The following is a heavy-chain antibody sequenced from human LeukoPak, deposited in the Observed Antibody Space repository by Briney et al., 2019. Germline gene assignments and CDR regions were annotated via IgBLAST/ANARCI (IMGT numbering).Heavy chain of an antibody. CDR2: IKQDGSEK. J-gene: IGHJ4*02. CDR1: GFTFSSYW. CDR3: ARRIWGSPLPVFDY. Sequence: GGSLRLSCAASGFTFSSYWMSWVRQAPGKGLEWVANIKQDGSEKYYVDSVKGRFTISRDNAKNSLYLQMNSLRAEDTAVYYCARRIWGSPLPVFDYWGQGTLVTVSS. V-gene: IGHV3-7*01. D-gene: IGHD3-16*01.